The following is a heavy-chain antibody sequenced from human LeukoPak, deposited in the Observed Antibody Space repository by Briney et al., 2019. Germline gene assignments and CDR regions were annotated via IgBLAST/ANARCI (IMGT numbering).Heavy chain of an antibody. CDR1: GYTFTTYA. CDR3: ARDIDREFNWFHP. V-gene: IGHV1-3*01. J-gene: IGHJ5*02. CDR2: INAGNGNT. D-gene: IGHD1-14*01. Sequence: GASVKVSCKASGYTFTTYAMHWVRQAPGQRLEWMGWINAGNGNTKYSQKFQGRVTITTDTSESTAYMELSSLRSEDTALYYCARDIDREFNWFHPWGQGTLVTVSS.